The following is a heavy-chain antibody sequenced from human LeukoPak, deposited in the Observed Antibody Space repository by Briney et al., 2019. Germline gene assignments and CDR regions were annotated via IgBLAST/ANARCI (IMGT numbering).Heavy chain of an antibody. D-gene: IGHD2-8*01. J-gene: IGHJ4*02. V-gene: IGHV1-24*01. CDR2: FDPEDGET. CDR3: ATDTAGYCTNGVCSNFDY. CDR1: GYTLTELS. Sequence: ASVTVSCMVSGYTLTELSMHWVRQAPGKGLEWMGGFDPEDGETIYAQKFQGRVTMTEDTSTDTAYMELSSLRSEDTAVYYCATDTAGYCTNGVCSNFDYWGQGTLVTVSS.